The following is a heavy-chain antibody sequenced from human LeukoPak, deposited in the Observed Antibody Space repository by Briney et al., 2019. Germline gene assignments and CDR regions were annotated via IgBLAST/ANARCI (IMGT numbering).Heavy chain of an antibody. CDR1: GYSFTSYG. CDR3: ARHSSDWEFDY. Sequence: ASVKVSCKASGYSFTSYGISWVRQAPGQGLEWMGWTSAYNGNTNYAQKLQGRVAMATDTSTSTAYMELRSLRSDDTAVYYCARHSSDWEFDYWGQGTLVTVSS. V-gene: IGHV1-18*01. CDR2: TSAYNGNT. J-gene: IGHJ4*02. D-gene: IGHD6-19*01.